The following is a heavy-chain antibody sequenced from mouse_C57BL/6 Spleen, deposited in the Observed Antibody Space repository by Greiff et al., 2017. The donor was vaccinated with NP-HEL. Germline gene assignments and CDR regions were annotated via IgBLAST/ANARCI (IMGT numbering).Heavy chain of an antibody. J-gene: IGHJ4*01. CDR2: IDPSDSYT. CDR3: AREGYYGSRGAMDY. D-gene: IGHD1-1*01. CDR1: GYTFTSYW. V-gene: IGHV1-50*01. Sequence: VQLQQPGAELVKPGASVKLSCKASGYTFTSYWMQWVKQRPGQGLEWIGEIDPSDSYTNYNQKFKGKATLTVDTSSSTAYMQLSSLTSEDAAVYYCAREGYYGSRGAMDYWGQGTSVTVSS.